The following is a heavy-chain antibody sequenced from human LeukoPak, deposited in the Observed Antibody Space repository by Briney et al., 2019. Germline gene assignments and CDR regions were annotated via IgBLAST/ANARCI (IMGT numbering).Heavy chain of an antibody. Sequence: SVKVSCKASGGTFSSYAISWVRQAPGQGLEWMGGIIPIFGTANYAQKFQGRVTIPTDESTSTAYMELSSLRSEDTAVYYCANVPYYYDSSGSPGGFDIWGQGTMVTVSS. CDR3: ANVPYYYDSSGSPGGFDI. CDR1: GGTFSSYA. CDR2: IIPIFGTA. D-gene: IGHD3-22*01. V-gene: IGHV1-69*05. J-gene: IGHJ3*02.